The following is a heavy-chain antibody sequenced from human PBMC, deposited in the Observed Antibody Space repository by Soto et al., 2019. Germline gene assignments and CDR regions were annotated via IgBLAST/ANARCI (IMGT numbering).Heavy chain of an antibody. V-gene: IGHV1-3*01. D-gene: IGHD1-20*01. CDR1: GYTFTSYA. Sequence: QVQLVQSGAEVKKPGASVKVSCKASGYTFTSYAMHWVRQAPGQRLEWMGWINAGNGNTKYSQKFQGRVIITRDTSASTAYMELSSLRSEDTAVYYCARAAVSSYSYYYMDVWGKGTTVTVSS. CDR3: ARAAVSSYSYYYMDV. CDR2: INAGNGNT. J-gene: IGHJ6*03.